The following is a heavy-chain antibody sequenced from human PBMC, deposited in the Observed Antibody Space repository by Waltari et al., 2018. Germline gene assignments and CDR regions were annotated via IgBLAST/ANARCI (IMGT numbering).Heavy chain of an antibody. CDR2: LSPILSTA. J-gene: IGHJ6*02. CDR1: GGTFSSYA. Sequence: QVQLVQSGAEVKKPGSSVKVSCKASGGTFSSYAISWVRQAPGQGLEWMGGLSPILSTATYTRNFQGRVTITADESTRTAYVELSSLRSEDTAVDYCARFVEMWLKREQGGMDVWGQGTTVTVSS. V-gene: IGHV1-69*01. D-gene: IGHD1-26*01. CDR3: ARFVEMWLKREQGGMDV.